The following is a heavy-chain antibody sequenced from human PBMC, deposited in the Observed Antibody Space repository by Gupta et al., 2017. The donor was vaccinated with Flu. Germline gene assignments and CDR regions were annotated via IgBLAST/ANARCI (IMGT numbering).Heavy chain of an antibody. J-gene: IGHJ4*02. CDR2: IIPVFGPT. D-gene: IGHD2-15*01. CDR3: ARKRGGHFSGDTCYSFDY. CDR1: GVTFSDYA. V-gene: IGHV1-69*01. Sequence: QVQLVQSGAEVKKPGSSVKVSCKTSGVTFSDYAINRVRQAPGQGLEWMGGIIPVFGPTNYAQKFQGRVTITADESTNTAYMELNSLRSDDTAVYYCARKRGGHFSGDTCYSFDYWGQGTLVTVSS.